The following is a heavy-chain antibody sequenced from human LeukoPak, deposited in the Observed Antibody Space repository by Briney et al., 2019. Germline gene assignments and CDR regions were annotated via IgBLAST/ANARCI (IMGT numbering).Heavy chain of an antibody. J-gene: IGHJ5*02. Sequence: GASVKVSCKASVYAFTSYYINWVRQAPGQGLEWMGCVSAYNGNTNYAQNFQGRVTMTTDTSTSTAYMELRSLTSDDTAIYYCAIGGERGIDPWGQGTLVTVSS. CDR2: VSAYNGNT. D-gene: IGHD1-1*01. CDR1: VYAFTSYY. V-gene: IGHV1-18*01. CDR3: AIGGERGIDP.